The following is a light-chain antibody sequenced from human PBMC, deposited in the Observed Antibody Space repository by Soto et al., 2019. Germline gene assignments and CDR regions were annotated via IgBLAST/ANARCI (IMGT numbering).Light chain of an antibody. J-gene: IGLJ1*01. CDR3: CSHTTSKSYV. CDR2: DVN. Sequence: QSALTQPASVSGSPGQSITISCTGTSSDIGAFDYVSWYQQHPGKVPKLLIYDVNSRPSGVSNRFSASKSANTASLTISGLQAEDDADYFCCSHTTSKSYVFGTGTKLTVL. V-gene: IGLV2-14*01. CDR1: SSDIGAFDY.